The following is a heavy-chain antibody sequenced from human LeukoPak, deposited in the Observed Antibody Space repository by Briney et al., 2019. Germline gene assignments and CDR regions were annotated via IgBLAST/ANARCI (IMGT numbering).Heavy chain of an antibody. D-gene: IGHD2-8*01. V-gene: IGHV2-5*02. CDR2: IYWDDDK. CDR1: GFSLSTSGVG. Sequence: SGPTLVNPTQTLTLTCTFSGFSLSTSGVGVGWIRQPPGKALEWLALIYWDDDKRYSPSLKSRLTITKDTSKNQVVLTMTNMDPVDTATYYCARTLGFCTNGVCSYGMDIWGQGTTVTVSS. J-gene: IGHJ6*02. CDR3: ARTLGFCTNGVCSYGMDI.